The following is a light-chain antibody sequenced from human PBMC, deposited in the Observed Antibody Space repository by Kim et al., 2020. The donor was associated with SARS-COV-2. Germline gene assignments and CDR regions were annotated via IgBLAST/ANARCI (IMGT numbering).Light chain of an antibody. Sequence: VTIPCSGSSSNIGSNTVNWYPQLPGTAPKLLIFSNNQRPSGVPDRFSGSKSGTSASLAISGLQSEDEADYYCAAWDDSLNGPHVVFGGGTQLTVL. V-gene: IGLV1-44*01. CDR1: SSNIGSNT. CDR2: SNN. J-gene: IGLJ2*01. CDR3: AAWDDSLNGPHVV.